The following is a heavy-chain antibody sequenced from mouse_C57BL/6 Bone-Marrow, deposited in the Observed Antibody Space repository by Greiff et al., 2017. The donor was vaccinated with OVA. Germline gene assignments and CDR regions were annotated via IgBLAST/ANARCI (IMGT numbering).Heavy chain of an antibody. V-gene: IGHV1-64*01. CDR1: GYTFTSYW. J-gene: IGHJ2*01. CDR2: IHPNSGST. D-gene: IGHD6-2*01. CDR3: ARPSLYLPCYY. Sequence: QVQLKQPGAELVKPGASVKLSCKASGYTFTSYWMHWVKQRPGQGLEWIGMIHPNSGSTNYNEKFKSKATLTVDKSSSTAYMQLSSLTSEDSAVYYCARPSLYLPCYYWGQGTTLTVSS.